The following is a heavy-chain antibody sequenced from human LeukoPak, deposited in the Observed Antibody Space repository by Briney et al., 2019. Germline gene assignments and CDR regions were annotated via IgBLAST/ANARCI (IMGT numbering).Heavy chain of an antibody. D-gene: IGHD3-22*01. CDR1: GASISSYY. Sequence: SETLSLTCTVSGASISSYYWSWIRQPPGKGLEWIGDIYYSGSIKYNPSLKSRVTMSVDTSKNQFSLKLSSVTAADTAIYYCARENPSGYYNRPIDYWGQGTLVTVSP. CDR3: ARENPSGYYNRPIDY. V-gene: IGHV4-59*01. CDR2: IYYSGSI. J-gene: IGHJ4*02.